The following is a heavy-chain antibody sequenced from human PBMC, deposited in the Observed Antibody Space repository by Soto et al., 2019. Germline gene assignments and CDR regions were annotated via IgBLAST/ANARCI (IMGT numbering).Heavy chain of an antibody. Sequence: QVQLVQSGAEVKKPGASVKVSCKASGYTFSGYAMSWVRQAPGQGLEWWGWISAYNGNTDYAQKFQGRVTMTTDTSTSTAYMELRSLTSDDTAVYYCARPFGDYGDYAWSLRYWGQGTLVTVSS. D-gene: IGHD4-17*01. J-gene: IGHJ4*02. CDR1: GYTFSGYA. CDR3: ARPFGDYGDYAWSLRY. CDR2: ISAYNGNT. V-gene: IGHV1-18*01.